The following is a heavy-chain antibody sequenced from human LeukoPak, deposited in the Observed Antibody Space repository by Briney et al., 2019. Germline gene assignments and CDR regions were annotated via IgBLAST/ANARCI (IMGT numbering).Heavy chain of an antibody. CDR2: IYTSGST. CDR1: GGSIRRHY. V-gene: IGHV4-4*09. Sequence: SETLSLTCTVSGGSIRRHYWSWIRQPPGKGLEWIGYIYTSGSTNYNPSLKSRVTISVDTSKNQFSLKLSSVTAADTAVYYCARLNPGNYYYMDVWGKGTTVTVSS. CDR3: ARLNPGNYYYMDV. D-gene: IGHD1-26*01. J-gene: IGHJ6*03.